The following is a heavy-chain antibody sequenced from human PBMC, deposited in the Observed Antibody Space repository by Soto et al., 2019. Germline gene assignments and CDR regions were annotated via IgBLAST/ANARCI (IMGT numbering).Heavy chain of an antibody. J-gene: IGHJ4*02. CDR2: ISGSGGST. CDR3: AKPQIGRFIVVVPAAMTPDY. Sequence: PGGSLRLSCAASGFTFSSYAMSWVRQAPGKGLEWVSAISGSGGSTYYADSVKGRFTISRDNSKNTLYLQMNSLRAEDTAVYYCAKPQIGRFIVVVPAAMTPDYWGQGTLVTVSS. V-gene: IGHV3-23*01. CDR1: GFTFSSYA. D-gene: IGHD2-2*01.